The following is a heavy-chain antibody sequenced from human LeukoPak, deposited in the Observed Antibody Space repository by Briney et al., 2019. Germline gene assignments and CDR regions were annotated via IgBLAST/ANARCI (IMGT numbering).Heavy chain of an antibody. CDR2: ISRSSIYI. CDR3: ARDSGDGSGTYYPYGMDV. CDR1: GFSVCCHY. V-gene: IGHV3-21*01. J-gene: IGHJ6*02. Sequence: GGSLTLSCAVSGFSVCCHYMNWVRQAPGKGLEWDSSISRSSIYIYYADSVKGRFTISRDNAENSLSLQMNSLRAEDTAVYYCARDSGDGSGTYYPYGMDVWGQGTTVTVSS. D-gene: IGHD3-10*01.